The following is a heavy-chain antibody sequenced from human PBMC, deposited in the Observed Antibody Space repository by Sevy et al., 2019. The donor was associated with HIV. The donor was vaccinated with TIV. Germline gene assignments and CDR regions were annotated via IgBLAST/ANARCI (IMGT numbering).Heavy chain of an antibody. V-gene: IGHV1-69*13. CDR3: ARGGGVGATTTPDS. Sequence: ASVKVSCKASGGTFSSYAISWVRQAPGQGLEWMGVIIPIFGIANYAQKFQGRVTITADESTSTAYMELTSLKSDDTAVYYCARGGGVGATTTPDSWGQGTLVTVSS. CDR2: IIPIFGIA. J-gene: IGHJ4*02. CDR1: GGTFSSYA. D-gene: IGHD1-26*01.